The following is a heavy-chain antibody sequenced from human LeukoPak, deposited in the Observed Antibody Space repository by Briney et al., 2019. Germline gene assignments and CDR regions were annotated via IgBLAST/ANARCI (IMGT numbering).Heavy chain of an antibody. CDR1: GFTFSNYW. Sequence: GGSLRLSCAASGFTFSNYWMHWVRHAPGKGLAWVSRINEGGSVTDYADSVKGRFTISRDNAKNTLYLEMNSLRAEDTAVYYCSRDLRSRDDYWGQGTLVSVSS. CDR3: SRDLRSRDDY. CDR2: INEGGSVT. D-gene: IGHD5-24*01. V-gene: IGHV3-74*01. J-gene: IGHJ4*02.